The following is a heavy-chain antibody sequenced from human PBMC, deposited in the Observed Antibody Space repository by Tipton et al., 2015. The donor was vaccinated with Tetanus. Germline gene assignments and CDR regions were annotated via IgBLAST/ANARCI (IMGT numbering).Heavy chain of an antibody. CDR2: ISAYNGNT. D-gene: IGHD6-13*01. CDR1: GYTFTSYG. CDR3: ARAIAAAVYYYYGMDV. V-gene: IGHV1-18*04. J-gene: IGHJ6*02. Sequence: QVQLVQSGAEVKKPGASVKVSCKASGYTFTSYGISWVRQAPGQGLEWMGWISAYNGNTNYAQKLQGRVTMTTDTSTSTAYMELRSLRSDDTAVYYWARAIAAAVYYYYGMDVWGQGTTVTVSS.